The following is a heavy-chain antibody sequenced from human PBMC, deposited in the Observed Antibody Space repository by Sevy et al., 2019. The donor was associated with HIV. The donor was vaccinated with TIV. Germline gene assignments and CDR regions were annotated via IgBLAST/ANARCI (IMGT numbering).Heavy chain of an antibody. CDR3: AKETYYDFWSGYSWVDV. V-gene: IGHV3-23*01. D-gene: IGHD3-3*01. J-gene: IGHJ6*02. Sequence: GGSLRLSCAASGFTFSSYAMSWVRQAPGKGLEWVSAISGSGGSTYYADSVKGRFTISRDNSKNKLYLQMNSLRAEDTAVYYCAKETYYDFWSGYSWVDVWGQGTTVTVSS. CDR2: ISGSGGST. CDR1: GFTFSSYA.